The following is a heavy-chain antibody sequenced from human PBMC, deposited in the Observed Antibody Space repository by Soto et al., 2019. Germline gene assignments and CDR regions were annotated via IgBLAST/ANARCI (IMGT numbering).Heavy chain of an antibody. CDR1: GYTFTHYY. CDR3: ARELAAGDH. D-gene: IGHD6-13*01. CDR2: INPASGST. J-gene: IGHJ4*02. V-gene: IGHV1-46*01. Sequence: QVQLVQSGAEVKKPEASVKVSCRTSGYTFTHYYIHWVRQAPGQGLEWLGIINPASGSTNYAQDFQGRVTLTMDTSTTTVYMELSGLRAEDTAIFYCARELAAGDHWGQGTLLTVSS.